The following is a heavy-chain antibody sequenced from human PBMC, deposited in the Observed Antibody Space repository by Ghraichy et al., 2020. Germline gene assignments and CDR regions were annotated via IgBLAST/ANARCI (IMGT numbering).Heavy chain of an antibody. D-gene: IGHD3-3*01. CDR3: AKAWGRDFWSGYAIDY. J-gene: IGHJ4*02. Sequence: GGSLRLSCAASGFTFSSCAMSWVRQAPGKGLEWVSTISGSGGSTYYADSVKGRFTISRDNSKNTLYLQMNSLRAEDTAVYYCAKAWGRDFWSGYAIDYWGQGTLVTVSS. V-gene: IGHV3-23*01. CDR2: ISGSGGST. CDR1: GFTFSSCA.